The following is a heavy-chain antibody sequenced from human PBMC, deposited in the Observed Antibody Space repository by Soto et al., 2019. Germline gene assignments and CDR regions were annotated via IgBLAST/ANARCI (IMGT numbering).Heavy chain of an antibody. J-gene: IGHJ4*02. CDR2: INHSGSA. V-gene: IGHV4-34*01. Sequence: SETLSLTCDVYGGSFSDYIWTWIRQTPGKGLQWIGQINHSGSANYNPSLKSRVTISVHTSSSQFSLELSSVTAADTAVYYCARGLISGSHYSGGWYYFDSWGQGTQVTVSS. D-gene: IGHD1-26*01. CDR1: GGSFSDYI. CDR3: ARGLISGSHYSGGWYYFDS.